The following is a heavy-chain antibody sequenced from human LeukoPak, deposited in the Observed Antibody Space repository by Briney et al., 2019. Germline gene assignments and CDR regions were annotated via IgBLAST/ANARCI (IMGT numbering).Heavy chain of an antibody. CDR1: GFTFSSYW. CDR2: VNSDGTGT. J-gene: IGHJ4*02. V-gene: IGHV3-74*01. CDR3: ARAPGYYYDSSGYSMGEFDY. D-gene: IGHD3-22*01. Sequence: GGSLRLSCAASGFTFSSYWMHWVRQAPGKGLVWVSRVNSDGTGTTYADSVEGRFTISRDNAKNTVYLQMNSLRAEDTAIYYCARAPGYYYDSSGYSMGEFDYWGQGTLVTVSS.